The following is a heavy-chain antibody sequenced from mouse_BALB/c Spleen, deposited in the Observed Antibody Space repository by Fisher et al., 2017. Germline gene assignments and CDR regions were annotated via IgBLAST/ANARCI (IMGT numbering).Heavy chain of an antibody. J-gene: IGHJ4*01. Sequence: RFTISRDNAKNNLYLQMSSLKSEDTAMYYCARHNYGNYGAMDYWGQGTSVTVSS. V-gene: IGHV5-12-1*01. CDR3: ARHNYGNYGAMDY. D-gene: IGHD2-1*01.